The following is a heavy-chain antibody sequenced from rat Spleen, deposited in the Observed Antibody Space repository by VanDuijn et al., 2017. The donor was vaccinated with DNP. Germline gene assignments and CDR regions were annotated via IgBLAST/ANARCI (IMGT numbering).Heavy chain of an antibody. J-gene: IGHJ1*01. V-gene: IGHV4-2*01. CDR2: INKDSSTM. CDR3: SRRVYNNYWYFDF. CDR1: GFNLNDYW. Sequence: EVQLVESGGGLVQPGRSLKLSCAASGFNLNDYWMGWVRQAPGKGLEWIGEINKDSSTMNYTPSLKYKFTISRDNAKSTLYLQMDSLRSEDTATYYCSRRVYNNYWYFDFWGPGTMVTVSS. D-gene: IGHD1-10*01.